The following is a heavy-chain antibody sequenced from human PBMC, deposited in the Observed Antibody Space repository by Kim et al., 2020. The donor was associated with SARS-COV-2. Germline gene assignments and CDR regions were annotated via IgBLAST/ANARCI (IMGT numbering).Heavy chain of an antibody. CDR3: ARHRVTSGAGDY. D-gene: IGHD2-21*02. Sequence: ISSPSFQGQVTISADKSISTAYLQWSSLKASDTAMYYCARHRVTSGAGDYWGQGTLVTVSS. J-gene: IGHJ4*02. V-gene: IGHV5-51*01.